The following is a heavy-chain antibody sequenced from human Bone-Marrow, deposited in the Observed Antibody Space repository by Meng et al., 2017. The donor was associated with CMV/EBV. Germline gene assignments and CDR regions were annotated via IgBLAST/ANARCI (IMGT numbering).Heavy chain of an antibody. CDR3: ARETSSGYTNWFDP. CDR1: GFTFDDNG. Sequence: GESLKISCAASGFTFDDNGMSWVRQAPGKGLQWVSGVNWSGDDTRYADTVRGRFTISRDNTKNSLYLQMNSLRVEDTAVYYCARETSSGYTNWFDPWGQGTLVTVSS. CDR2: VNWSGDDT. J-gene: IGHJ5*02. V-gene: IGHV3-20*04. D-gene: IGHD3-22*01.